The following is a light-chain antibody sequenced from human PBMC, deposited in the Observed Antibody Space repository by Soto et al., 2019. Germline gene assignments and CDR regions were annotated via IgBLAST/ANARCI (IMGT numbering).Light chain of an antibody. J-gene: IGKJ1*01. Sequence: EVVLTQSPATLSVSPGERVTLSCRASQSVSSSNLAWFQQKPGQAPRLLIYDASTRATGIPVRFSGSGSGTEFTLTISSLQSEDFGIYYCQQNKEWPGTFGQGTKVDI. V-gene: IGKV3-15*01. CDR2: DAS. CDR1: QSVSSSN. CDR3: QQNKEWPGT.